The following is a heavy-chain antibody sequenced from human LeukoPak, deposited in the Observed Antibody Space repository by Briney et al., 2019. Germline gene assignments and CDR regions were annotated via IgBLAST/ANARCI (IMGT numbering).Heavy chain of an antibody. D-gene: IGHD6-6*01. CDR2: IYYSGST. Sequence: PGGSLRLSCSASGFSFSSNSMNCVRQPPGKGLEWIGSIYYSGSTYHNPSLKSRVTISVDTSKNQFSLKLSSVTAADTAVYYCARLQYSSSSANFDYWGQGTLVTVSS. CDR1: GFSFSSNSMN. CDR3: ARLQYSSSSANFDY. V-gene: IGHV4-39*07. J-gene: IGHJ4*02.